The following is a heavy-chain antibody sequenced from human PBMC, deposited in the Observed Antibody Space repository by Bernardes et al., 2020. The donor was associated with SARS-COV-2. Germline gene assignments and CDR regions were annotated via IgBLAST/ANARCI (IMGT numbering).Heavy chain of an antibody. CDR3: AKDRLWLQSEDPLEY. CDR1: GFIFRSYA. V-gene: IGHV3-30*04. J-gene: IGHJ4*02. CDR2: ISNDGSDR. Sequence: GGSLRLSCAASGFIFRSYAMHWVRQAPGKGLEWVAVISNDGSDRYEADSVKGRFTISRDNPKNTVYLQLNSLRGEDTTVYYCAKDRLWLQSEDPLEYRGQGTLVTVSS. D-gene: IGHD5-12*01.